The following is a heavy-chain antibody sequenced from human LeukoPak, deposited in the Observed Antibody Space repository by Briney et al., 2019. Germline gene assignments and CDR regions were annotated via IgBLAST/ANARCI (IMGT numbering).Heavy chain of an antibody. Sequence: PSETLSLTCTVSGDSTSSDRYYGGWVRQPPGKGLEWIGNIYYSGSTYYNPSLKSRVTMSVGTSKNQFFLKLNSVIAADTAVYYCARGRPYSGGYHPDYWGQGTLVTVSA. CDR1: GDSTSSDRYY. V-gene: IGHV4-39*01. D-gene: IGHD1-26*01. J-gene: IGHJ4*02. CDR3: ARGRPYSGGYHPDY. CDR2: IYYSGST.